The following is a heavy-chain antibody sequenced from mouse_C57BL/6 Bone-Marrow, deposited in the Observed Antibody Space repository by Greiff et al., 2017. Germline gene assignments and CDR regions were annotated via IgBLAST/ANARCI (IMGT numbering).Heavy chain of an antibody. Sequence: VQLQQSGTVLARPGASVKMSCKTSGYTFTSYWMHWVKQRPGQGLEWIGAIYPGNSDTSYNQKFKGKAKLTAVTSASTAYMELSSLTTEDSAVYYCTRDGAQATSLYAMDYWGQGTSVTVSS. CDR2: IYPGNSDT. CDR1: GYTFTSYW. V-gene: IGHV1-5*01. CDR3: TRDGAQATSLYAMDY. D-gene: IGHD3-2*02. J-gene: IGHJ4*01.